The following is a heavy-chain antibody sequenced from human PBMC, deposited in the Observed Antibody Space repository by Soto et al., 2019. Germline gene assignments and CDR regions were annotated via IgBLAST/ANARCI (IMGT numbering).Heavy chain of an antibody. V-gene: IGHV3-53*02. CDR1: AFTVSNKY. CDR3: ARGGSGYYYGLDV. J-gene: IGHJ6*02. D-gene: IGHD3-10*01. Sequence: EVQLVETGGGLIQPGGSLRLYCAASAFTVSNKYMSWVRQAPGKGLEWISVIFSGGETYYADSVKGRFTISRDNSKNTLYLQMSSLRADDTAMYYCARGGSGYYYGLDVWGQGTTVTVSS. CDR2: IFSGGET.